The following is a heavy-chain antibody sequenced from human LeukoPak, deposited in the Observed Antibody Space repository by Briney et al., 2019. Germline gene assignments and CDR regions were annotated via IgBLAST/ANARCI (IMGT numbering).Heavy chain of an antibody. J-gene: IGHJ4*02. Sequence: SETLSLTCTVSGGSISSSSYYWGWIRQPPGKGLEWIGSIYYSGSTYYNPSLKSRVTISVDTSRNQFSLKLSSVTAADTAVYYCARGEYYDFWSGTLNYWGQGTLVTVSS. CDR2: IYYSGST. CDR1: GGSISSSSYY. D-gene: IGHD3-3*01. V-gene: IGHV4-39*07. CDR3: ARGEYYDFWSGTLNY.